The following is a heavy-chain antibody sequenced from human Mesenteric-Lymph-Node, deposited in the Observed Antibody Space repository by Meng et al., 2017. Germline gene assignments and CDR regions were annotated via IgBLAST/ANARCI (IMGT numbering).Heavy chain of an antibody. CDR3: ARAPGYYGSGSYYVGGYYFDY. V-gene: IGHV4-34*02. J-gene: IGHJ4*02. CDR1: GGSLSDYC. CDR2: VNHSKST. Sequence: QLQQGGAGLLKPSETPALPCAVYGGSLSDYCCHWIRQPPGKGLEWIGEVNHSKSTNYNPSLKSRVTISVDKSKNQFSLKLSSVTAADTAVYYCARAPGYYGSGSYYVGGYYFDYWGQGTLVTVSS. D-gene: IGHD3-10*01.